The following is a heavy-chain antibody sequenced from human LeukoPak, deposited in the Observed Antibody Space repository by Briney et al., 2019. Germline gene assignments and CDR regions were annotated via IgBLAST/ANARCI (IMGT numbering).Heavy chain of an antibody. CDR1: GFTFSSYA. V-gene: IGHV3-23*01. D-gene: IGHD1-7*01. CDR2: ISGSGGST. CDR3: ARDHSNWNYAPDF. J-gene: IGHJ4*02. Sequence: GGSLRLSCAASGFTFSSYAMTWVRQAPGKGLEWVSIISGSGGSTYYADSVKGRFTISRDNSKNTLYLQMNSLRADDTAVYYCARDHSNWNYAPDFWGQGTLVIVSS.